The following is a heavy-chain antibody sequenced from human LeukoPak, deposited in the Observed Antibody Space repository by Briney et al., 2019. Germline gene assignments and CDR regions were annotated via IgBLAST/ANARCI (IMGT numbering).Heavy chain of an antibody. D-gene: IGHD5-12*01. V-gene: IGHV4-39*01. CDR2: MHYSGIT. CDR3: ARYPYSDSGVWQAFDY. CDR1: GGSISSGSHY. Sequence: SETLSLTCIVSGGSISSGSHYWGWLRQPPGQGLEWTGSMHYSGITYYNPFLTRLVAISVDTSKNQFSLRLPSVTAADTAVYYCARYPYSDSGVWQAFDYWGQGTLVTVSS. J-gene: IGHJ4*02.